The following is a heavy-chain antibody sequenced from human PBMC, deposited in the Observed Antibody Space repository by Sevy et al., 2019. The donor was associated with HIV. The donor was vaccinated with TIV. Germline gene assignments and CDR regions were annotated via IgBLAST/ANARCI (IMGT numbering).Heavy chain of an antibody. V-gene: IGHV3-49*03. CDR2: IRSKTFGGTT. J-gene: IGHJ6*02. Sequence: GGYLRLSCTTSGFTFEDYAMSWLRQTPGKGLEWVGFIRSKTFGGTTEYAASVKGRFTISRDNSNSIAYLQMNNLKIEDAAVYFCSRLRGTISTYYYFGLDVWGQGTTVTVSS. D-gene: IGHD3-3*01. CDR3: SRLRGTISTYYYFGLDV. CDR1: GFTFEDYA.